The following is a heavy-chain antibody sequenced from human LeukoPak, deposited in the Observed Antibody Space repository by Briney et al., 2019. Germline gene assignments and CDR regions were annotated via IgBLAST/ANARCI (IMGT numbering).Heavy chain of an antibody. J-gene: IGHJ3*02. V-gene: IGHV1-8*01. CDR2: RNPNSGNT. Sequence: GALVKVACKASGYTFTSYDINWVRQAPEHGLEWMGWRNPNSGNTGYAQKFQGRVTMTRNTSISTAYMELSSLRSEDTAVYYCARGTVWAEADAFDIWGQGTMVTASS. D-gene: IGHD1-14*01. CDR1: GYTFTSYD. CDR3: ARGTVWAEADAFDI.